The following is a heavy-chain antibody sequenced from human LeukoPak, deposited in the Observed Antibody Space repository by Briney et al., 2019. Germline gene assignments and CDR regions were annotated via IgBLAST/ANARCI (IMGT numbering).Heavy chain of an antibody. J-gene: IGHJ4*02. V-gene: IGHV3-33*01. CDR1: GFTFSSYG. D-gene: IGHD6-13*01. CDR2: IWDDGSNK. Sequence: TGGSLRLSCAASGFTFSSYGMHWVRRAPGKGLEWVAVIWDDGSNKYYADSVKGRFTISRDNSKNTLYLQMNSLRAEDTAVYYCARDLAMKGRLAAEYYFDYWGQGTLVTVSS. CDR3: ARDLAMKGRLAAEYYFDY.